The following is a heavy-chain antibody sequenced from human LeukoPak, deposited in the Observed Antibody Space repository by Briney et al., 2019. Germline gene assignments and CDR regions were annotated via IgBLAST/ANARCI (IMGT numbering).Heavy chain of an antibody. V-gene: IGHV4-34*01. D-gene: IGHD2-2*02. J-gene: IGHJ4*02. CDR1: GGSFSGYY. CDR3: ARGRGSSTSCYMDY. CDR2: INHSGST. Sequence: SETLSLTCAVYGGSFSGYYWSWIRQPPGKGLEWIGEINHSGSTNYNPSLKSRVTISVDTSKNQFSLKLSSATAADTAVYYCARGRGSSTSCYMDYWGQGTLVTVSS.